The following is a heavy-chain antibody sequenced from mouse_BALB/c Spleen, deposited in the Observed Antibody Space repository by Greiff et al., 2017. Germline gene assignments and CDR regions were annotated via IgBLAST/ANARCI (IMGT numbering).Heavy chain of an antibody. V-gene: IGHV5-6-5*01. CDR3: ARWLLLFYYAMDY. Sequence: EVQVVESGGGLVKPGGSLKLSCAASGFTFSSYAMSWVRQTPEKRLEWVASISSGGSTYYPDSVKGRFTISRDNARNILYLQMSSLRSEDTAMYYCARWLLLFYYAMDYWGQGTSVTVSS. CDR1: GFTFSSYA. D-gene: IGHD2-3*01. J-gene: IGHJ4*01. CDR2: ISSGGST.